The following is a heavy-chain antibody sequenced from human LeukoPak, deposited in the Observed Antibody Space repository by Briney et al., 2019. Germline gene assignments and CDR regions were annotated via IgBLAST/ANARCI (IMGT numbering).Heavy chain of an antibody. CDR2: IYHSGST. CDR3: ARCGPLGGWGYCMFDY. CDR1: GGSISSGSYY. Sequence: PSETLSLTCTVSGGSISSGSYYWGWIRQPPGKGLEWIGSIYHSGSTYYNPSLKSRVTISVDTSKNQFSLKLSSVTAADTAVYYCARCGPLGGWGYCMFDYWGQGTLVTVSS. J-gene: IGHJ4*02. D-gene: IGHD2-15*01. V-gene: IGHV4-39*07.